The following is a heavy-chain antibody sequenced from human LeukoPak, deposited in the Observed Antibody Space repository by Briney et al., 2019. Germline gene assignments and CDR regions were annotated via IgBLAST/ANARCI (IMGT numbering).Heavy chain of an antibody. CDR1: GFTLSSYA. V-gene: IGHV3-23*01. CDR3: VPPPFADY. Sequence: PGGSLRLSCAASGFTLSSYAMNWVRLAPGKGLEWVSAISGSGASTYYADSVKGRFTLSRDNSKNTLYLQMNSLRAEDTAVYYCVPPPFADYWGQGTLVTVSS. CDR2: ISGSGAST. J-gene: IGHJ4*02.